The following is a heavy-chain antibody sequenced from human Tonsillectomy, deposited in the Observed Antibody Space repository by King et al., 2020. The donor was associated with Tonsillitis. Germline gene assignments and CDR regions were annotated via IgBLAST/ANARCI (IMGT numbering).Heavy chain of an antibody. CDR2: IPYDGSNK. J-gene: IGHJ6*02. V-gene: IGHV3-30*18. CDR1: GFSFRNYG. Sequence: HVQLVESGGGVVQPGRSLRLSCAASGFSFRNYGIHWVRQAPGKGLEWVAIIPYDGSNKYYADSVKGRFTVSRDNSKNTLYLQMNSLRVEDTAVYYCAKEIAAAGDSYYSYGMDVWAQGTAVTVSS. D-gene: IGHD6-13*01. CDR3: AKEIAAAGDSYYSYGMDV.